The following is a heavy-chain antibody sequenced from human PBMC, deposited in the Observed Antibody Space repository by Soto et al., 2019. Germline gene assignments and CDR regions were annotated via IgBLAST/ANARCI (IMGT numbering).Heavy chain of an antibody. V-gene: IGHV3-15*01. D-gene: IGHD3-22*01. CDR2: IKSKADGGTT. CDR1: GFIVSNAW. J-gene: IGHJ6*03. CDR3: SVNKGPSSAYMDV. Sequence: EVQLVESGGGLVKPGGSLRLSCAASGFIVSNAWMTWVRQGPGKGLEWVGRIKSKADGGTTDYAAPVKGRFTISRDDSKNTLYVQMNTLKSEDTAVYYCSVNKGPSSAYMDVWGKGTTVTVSS.